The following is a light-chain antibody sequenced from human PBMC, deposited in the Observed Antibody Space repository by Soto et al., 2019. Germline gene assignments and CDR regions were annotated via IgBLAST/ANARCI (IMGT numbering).Light chain of an antibody. Sequence: QSVLTQPPSVSGAPGQRVTISCAGSGSNIGASYDVHWYQHLPGTAPRLLIYGTNNRPSGVPDRFSASRSGTSASLAITGLQAEDEADYYRQSYDSSLSAPYAFGTGTKVTVL. CDR3: QSYDSSLSAPYA. J-gene: IGLJ1*01. CDR2: GTN. V-gene: IGLV1-40*01. CDR1: GSNIGASYD.